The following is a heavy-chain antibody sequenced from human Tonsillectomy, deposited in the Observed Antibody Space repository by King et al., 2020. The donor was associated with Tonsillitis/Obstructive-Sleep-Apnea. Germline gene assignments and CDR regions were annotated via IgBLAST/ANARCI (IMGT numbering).Heavy chain of an antibody. CDR2: IDHSGST. J-gene: IGHJ6*02. V-gene: IGHV4-34*01. D-gene: IGHD2-8*01. Sequence: VQLQQWGAGLLKPSETLSLTCVVYGGSFSGYYWNWIRQPPGKGLEWIGEIDHSGSTNNNPSLKSRVTVSVDSSKSQFSLKLTSVTAADTAVYYWAREGVEGSSGLDVWGQGTTVTVSS. CDR3: AREGVEGSSGLDV. CDR1: GGSFSGYY.